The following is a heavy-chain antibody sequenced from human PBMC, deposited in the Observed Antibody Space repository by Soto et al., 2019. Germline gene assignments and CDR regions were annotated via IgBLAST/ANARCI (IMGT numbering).Heavy chain of an antibody. CDR2: IIPIFGTA. J-gene: IGHJ6*02. Sequence: SVKVSCKASGGTFSSYAISWVRQAPGQGLEWMGGIIPIFGTANYAQKFQGRVTITADESTSTAYMVLSSLRSEDTAVYYCARDYHYYDSSGPPRAGMDVWGQGTTVTSP. V-gene: IGHV1-69*13. CDR1: GGTFSSYA. D-gene: IGHD3-22*01. CDR3: ARDYHYYDSSGPPRAGMDV.